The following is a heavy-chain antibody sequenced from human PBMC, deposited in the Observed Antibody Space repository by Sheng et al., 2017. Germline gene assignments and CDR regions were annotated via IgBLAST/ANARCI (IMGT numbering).Heavy chain of an antibody. Sequence: EVQLLESGGGLVQPGGSLRLSCAASGFTFSSYAMSWVRQAPGKGLEWVSAISGSGGSTYYADSVKGRFTISRDNSKNTLYLQMNSLRAEDTAVYYCAKHQGKDLAAARYYYGMDVWDQGP. CDR2: ISGSGGST. CDR3: AKHQGKDLAAARYYYGMDV. V-gene: IGHV3-23*01. D-gene: IGHD6-13*01. CDR1: GFTFSSYA. J-gene: IGHJ6*02.